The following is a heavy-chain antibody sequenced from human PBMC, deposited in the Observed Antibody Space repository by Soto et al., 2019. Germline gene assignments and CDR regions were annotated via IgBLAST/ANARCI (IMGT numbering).Heavy chain of an antibody. CDR2: IVVVSGNT. CDR1: GFTFISSA. J-gene: IGHJ4*02. D-gene: IGHD3-22*01. CDR3: AADYYDTNGYYYDY. Sequence: KFSCKASGFTFISSAVQWVRQARGQRLEWIGWIVVVSGNTNYAQKFQERVTITRDMSTSTAYMELSSLRSEDTAVYYCAADYYDTNGYYYDYWGQGTLVTVSS. V-gene: IGHV1-58*01.